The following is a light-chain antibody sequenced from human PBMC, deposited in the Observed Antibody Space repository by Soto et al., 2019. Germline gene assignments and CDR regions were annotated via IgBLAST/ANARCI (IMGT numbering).Light chain of an antibody. CDR2: DAS. Sequence: DIQLTQSQSFLSASVGDRVTITCQASQDISNYLNWYQQKPGKAPKLLIYDASNLETGVPSRFSESGSGTDFTFTISSLQPEDIATYYCQQYDNLPITFGQGTRLEIK. CDR1: QDISNY. J-gene: IGKJ5*01. CDR3: QQYDNLPIT. V-gene: IGKV1-33*01.